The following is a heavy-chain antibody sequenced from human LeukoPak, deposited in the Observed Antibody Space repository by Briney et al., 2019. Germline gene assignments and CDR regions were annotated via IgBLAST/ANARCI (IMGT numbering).Heavy chain of an antibody. CDR2: ISGYNGQT. CDR3: ARDIGVSQFDY. J-gene: IGHJ4*02. V-gene: IGHV1-18*01. CDR1: GYTFSNHG. Sequence: ASVKVSCKASGYTFSNHGISWVRQAPGQGLEWMGWISGYNGQTEYAQKFQGRVTLTTDTSTSTAHMEVRSLTSDDTAVYYCARDIGVSQFDYWGQGTLVTVSS. D-gene: IGHD3-10*01.